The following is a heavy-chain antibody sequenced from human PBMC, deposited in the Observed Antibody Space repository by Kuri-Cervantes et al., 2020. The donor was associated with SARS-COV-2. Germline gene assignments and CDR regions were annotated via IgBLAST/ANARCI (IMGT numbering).Heavy chain of an antibody. Sequence: GGSLRLSCAASGFTFSSYSMHWVRQAPGKGLEWVSYISRSGGTIYYADSVKGRFTIIRDNAKNSLYLQTNGLRDEDTAVYYCARDQGSIGYCTNGVCGPLFDYWGQGTLVTVSS. CDR2: ISRSGGTI. CDR3: ARDQGSIGYCTNGVCGPLFDY. D-gene: IGHD2-8*01. CDR1: GFTFSSYS. J-gene: IGHJ4*02. V-gene: IGHV3-48*02.